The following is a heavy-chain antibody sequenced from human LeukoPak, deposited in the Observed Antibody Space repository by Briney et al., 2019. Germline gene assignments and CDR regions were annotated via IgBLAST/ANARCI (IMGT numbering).Heavy chain of an antibody. J-gene: IGHJ3*01. V-gene: IGHV1-2*02. CDR1: GYTFTIYY. CDR2: INPNSGGT. D-gene: IGHD5-12*01. Sequence: ASVKVSCKASGYTFTIYYMHWVRQAPGQGLEWMGWINPNSGGTNYAQKFQGRVTMTRDTSISTAYMELSRLRSDDTAVYYCARERGYDSIAFDFWGQGTMVTVSS. CDR3: ARERGYDSIAFDF.